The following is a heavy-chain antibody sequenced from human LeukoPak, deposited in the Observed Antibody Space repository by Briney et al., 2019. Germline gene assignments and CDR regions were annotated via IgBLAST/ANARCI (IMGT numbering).Heavy chain of an antibody. J-gene: IGHJ4*02. V-gene: IGHV4-61*02. CDR1: GGSISSGSYY. D-gene: IGHD3-10*01. CDR3: ARGLWFGDGNPPYFDY. Sequence: PSETLSLTCTVSGGSISSGSYYWSWIRQPAGKGLEWIGRIYTSGSTNYNPSLKSRVTMSVDTSKNQFSLKLRSVTAADTAVYYCARGLWFGDGNPPYFDYWGQGTLVTVSS. CDR2: IYTSGST.